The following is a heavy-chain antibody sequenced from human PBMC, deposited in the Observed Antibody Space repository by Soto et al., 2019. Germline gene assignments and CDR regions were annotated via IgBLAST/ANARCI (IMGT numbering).Heavy chain of an antibody. CDR2: IYWDDDK. D-gene: IGHD3-3*01. V-gene: IGHV2-5*02. Sequence: QITLKESGPTVVKPTETLTLTCTFSGFSLTTSGVGVGWVRQSPGKAPEWLALIYWDDDKRYSTCLNSRLIITKDTSKNQVVLTMANVDPADTATYYCAHRVLRTVFGLVTTTAIYFDFWGPGTPVVVSS. CDR1: GFSLTTSGVG. J-gene: IGHJ4*02. CDR3: AHRVLRTVFGLVTTTAIYFDF.